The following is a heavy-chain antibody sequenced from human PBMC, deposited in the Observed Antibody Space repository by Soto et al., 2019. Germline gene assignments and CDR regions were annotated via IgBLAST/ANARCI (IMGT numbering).Heavy chain of an antibody. V-gene: IGHV4-59*01. J-gene: IGHJ6*02. CDR1: GGCISSYY. CDR3: ASEGVSCSCYYYYGFYV. CDR2: ISYSGST. D-gene: IGHD2-15*01. Sequence: PSETLSLTCTVSGGCISSYYWSWIRQPPEKGLEWIGYISYSGSTNYNPSLKSRVTISVDTSKNQFSLKLSSVTAADTAVYYCASEGVSCSCYYYYGFYVRAQRTTVPVSS.